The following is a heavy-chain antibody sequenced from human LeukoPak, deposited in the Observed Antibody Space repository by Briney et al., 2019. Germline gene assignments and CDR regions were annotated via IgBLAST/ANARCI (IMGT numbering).Heavy chain of an antibody. CDR3: ARDFVLFTSGYDGLGY. J-gene: IGHJ4*02. CDR1: GFTFSSYG. D-gene: IGHD5-12*01. V-gene: IGHV3-33*01. Sequence: HPGGSLRLSCAASGFTFSSYGMHWVRQAPGKGLEWVAVIWYDGSNKYYADSVKGRFTISRDNSKNTLYLQMNSLRAEDTAVYYCARDFVLFTSGYDGLGYWGQGTLVTVSS. CDR2: IWYDGSNK.